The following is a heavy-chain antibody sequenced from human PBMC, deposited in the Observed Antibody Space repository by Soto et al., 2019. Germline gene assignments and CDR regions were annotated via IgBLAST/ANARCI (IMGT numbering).Heavy chain of an antibody. CDR1: GFTFSSYA. CDR3: ARDHYDFSRHGGYERWFDP. D-gene: IGHD3-3*01. V-gene: IGHV3-30-3*01. J-gene: IGHJ5*02. Sequence: PGGSLRLSCAASGFTFSSYAMHWVRQSPGKGLEWVAVVSYDGSNKYYADSVKGRFTISRDNSKNTLYLQMNSLRAEDTAVYYCARDHYDFSRHGGYERWFDPWGQGTLVTVSS. CDR2: VSYDGSNK.